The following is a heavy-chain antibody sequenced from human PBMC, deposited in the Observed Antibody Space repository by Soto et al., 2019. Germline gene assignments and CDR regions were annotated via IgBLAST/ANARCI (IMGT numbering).Heavy chain of an antibody. CDR3: AKRSQSRIATADNIDY. CDR2: ISWDGSGT. J-gene: IGHJ4*02. Sequence: GSLRLSCAASGFTFDDYAMHWVRQAPGKGLEWVSLISWDGSGTYYADSVKGRFTISRDNSKNSLYLQMTSLTAEDTAVYYCAKRSQSRIATADNIDYWGQGTLVTVSS. CDR1: GFTFDDYA. D-gene: IGHD6-13*01. V-gene: IGHV3-43D*04.